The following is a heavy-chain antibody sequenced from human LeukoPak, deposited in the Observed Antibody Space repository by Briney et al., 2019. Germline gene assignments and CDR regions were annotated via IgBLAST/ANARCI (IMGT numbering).Heavy chain of an antibody. Sequence: SETLSLTCTVSGGSISSGDYYWSWIRQPPGKGLEWIGYIYYSGSTHYDPSLKSRVTISVDTSKNQFSLKLSSVTAADTAVYYGARVYYYDNSGYGKDYFDYWGQGTLVTVSS. CDR1: GGSISSGDYY. J-gene: IGHJ4*02. CDR2: IYYSGST. V-gene: IGHV4-30-4*01. CDR3: ARVYYYDNSGYGKDYFDY. D-gene: IGHD3-22*01.